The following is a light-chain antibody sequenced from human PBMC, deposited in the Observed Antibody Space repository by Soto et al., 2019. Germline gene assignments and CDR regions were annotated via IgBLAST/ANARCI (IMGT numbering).Light chain of an antibody. CDR3: QQYDNRPPTWT. J-gene: IGKJ1*01. V-gene: IGKV1-33*01. Sequence: DIQMTQSPSSLSASVGNRVTITCQASQDIATYLNWYQQKPGKAPNLLIYDASNLETGVPSRFSGGGSVTHFTFTISNLQPEDVETYYCQQYDNRPPTWTFGQGTKVEI. CDR1: QDIATY. CDR2: DAS.